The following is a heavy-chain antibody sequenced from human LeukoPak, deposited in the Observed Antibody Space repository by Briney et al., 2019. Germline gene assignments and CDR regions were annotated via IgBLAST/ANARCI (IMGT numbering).Heavy chain of an antibody. Sequence: GGSLRLSCAASGFTFSSYGMHWVRQAPGKGLEWVSFIRYDGSNEYYADSVRGRFTISRDNSKNTLYLQMNSLRAEDTAVYYCAKYYYDSSGYFDYWGQGTLVTVSS. D-gene: IGHD3-22*01. CDR2: IRYDGSNE. CDR3: AKYYYDSSGYFDY. J-gene: IGHJ4*02. CDR1: GFTFSSYG. V-gene: IGHV3-30*02.